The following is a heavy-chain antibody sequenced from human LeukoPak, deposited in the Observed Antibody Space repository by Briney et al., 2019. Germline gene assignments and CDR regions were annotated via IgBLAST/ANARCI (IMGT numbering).Heavy chain of an antibody. J-gene: IGHJ4*02. CDR2: IIPILGIA. D-gene: IGHD4-17*01. CDR1: GGTFSSYA. V-gene: IGHV1-69*04. Sequence: SVKVSFKASGGTFSSYAISWVRQAPGQGLEWMGRIIPILGIANYAQKFQGRVTITADKSTSTAYMELSSLRSEDTAVYYCARDPDYGDYADDYWGQGTLVTVSS. CDR3: ARDPDYGDYADDY.